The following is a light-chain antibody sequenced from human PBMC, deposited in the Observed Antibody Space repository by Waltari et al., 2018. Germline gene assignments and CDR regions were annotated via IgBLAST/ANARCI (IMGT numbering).Light chain of an antibody. J-gene: IGLJ3*02. CDR3: MIWHSSAWV. CDR1: SGIHFGTYR. CDR2: YKSDSDK. V-gene: IGLV5-45*03. Sequence: QAVLTQPSSLSASPGASASLTCTLRSGIHFGTYRISWYQQKPGSPPQYLLRYKSDSDKQQGSGVPSRFSGSKDASANAGILLISGLQSEDEADYYCMIWHSSAWVFGGGTKLTVL.